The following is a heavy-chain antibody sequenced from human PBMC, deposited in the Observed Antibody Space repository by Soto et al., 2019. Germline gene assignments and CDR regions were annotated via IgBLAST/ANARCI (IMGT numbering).Heavy chain of an antibody. CDR2: IGPYEGVT. CDR1: GYTFNDYG. D-gene: IGHD2-15*01. V-gene: IGHV1-18*01. Sequence: QVQLVQSGAGVKKPGASVRVSCQASGYTFNDYGISWVRQAPGQGLEWMGWIGPYEGVTNHAQTFQGRVTMTVDTPTPTADMELRSLRSDDTALYYCARCYCSVGSCYTCWHFDLWGPGTLVTVTA. CDR3: ARCYCSVGSCYTCWHFDL. J-gene: IGHJ2*01.